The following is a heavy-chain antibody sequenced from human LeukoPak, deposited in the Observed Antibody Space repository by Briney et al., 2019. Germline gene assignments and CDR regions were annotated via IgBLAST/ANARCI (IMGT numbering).Heavy chain of an antibody. Sequence: PGGSLRPSCAASGFTFSSYGMHWVRQAPGKGLEWVAFIRYDGSIKYYADSAKGRFTISRDNSKNTLYLQMNSLRAEDTAVYYCATIRGYSGYDHNSPFDYWGQGTLVTVSS. J-gene: IGHJ4*02. CDR3: ATIRGYSGYDHNSPFDY. D-gene: IGHD5-12*01. CDR2: IRYDGSIK. V-gene: IGHV3-30*02. CDR1: GFTFSSYG.